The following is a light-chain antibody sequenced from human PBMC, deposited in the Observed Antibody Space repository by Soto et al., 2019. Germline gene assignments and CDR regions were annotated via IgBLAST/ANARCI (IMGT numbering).Light chain of an antibody. J-gene: IGKJ2*01. CDR2: DAS. CDR3: QQRSNWPLS. Sequence: EIVLPQSPATLSLSPGERATLSCRASQSVSSYLAWYQQKPGQAPRLLIYDASNRATGIPAMFSGSGSGTDFTLTISGLEPEDFAVYYCQQRSNWPLSLGQGTKLEIK. V-gene: IGKV3-11*01. CDR1: QSVSSY.